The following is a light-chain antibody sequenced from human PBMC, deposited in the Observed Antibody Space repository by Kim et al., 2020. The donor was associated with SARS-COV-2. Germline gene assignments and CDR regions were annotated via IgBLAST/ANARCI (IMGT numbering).Light chain of an antibody. Sequence: GQTARTNCKGDSLRSYYASWYQQKPGKAPVLVIYGKNTRPSGIPDRFSGSSSGNTASLTITGAKAEDEADYYCNSRDSSGNPHVVFGGGTQLTVL. J-gene: IGLJ2*01. CDR1: SLRSYY. CDR3: NSRDSSGNPHVV. CDR2: GKN. V-gene: IGLV3-19*01.